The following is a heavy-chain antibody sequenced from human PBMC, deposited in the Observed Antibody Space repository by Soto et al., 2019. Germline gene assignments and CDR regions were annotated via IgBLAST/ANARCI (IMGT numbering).Heavy chain of an antibody. Sequence: SQTLSLTCTVSVGSISSSSYSWAWIRQRTGKGREWIGSIYYSGSTHYNPPLKSRVTISVDPSKNQFSLQLSSVTAADTAVYYCARHPPNVRYFDGLINWFYPWGQGTRVTVSS. J-gene: IGHJ5*02. D-gene: IGHD3-9*01. CDR3: ARHPPNVRYFDGLINWFYP. CDR1: VGSISSSSYS. CDR2: IYYSGST. V-gene: IGHV4-39*01.